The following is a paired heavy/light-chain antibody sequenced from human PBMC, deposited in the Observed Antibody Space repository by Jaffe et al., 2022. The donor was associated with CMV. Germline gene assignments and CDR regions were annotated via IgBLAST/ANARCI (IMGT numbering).Heavy chain of an antibody. CDR1: GYTFTSYG. CDR3: ARDPNSAFDI. V-gene: IGHV1-18*04. J-gene: IGHJ3*02. D-gene: IGHD5-18*01. Sequence: QVQLVQSGAEVKKPGASVKVSCKASGYTFTSYGISWVRQAPGQGLEWMGRISAYNGNTNYAQKLQGRVTMTTDTSTSTAYMELRSLRSDDTAVYYCARDPNSAFDIWGQGTMVTVSS. CDR2: ISAYNGNT.
Light chain of an antibody. CDR3: QKYNSAPPT. CDR2: AAS. J-gene: IGKJ3*01. CDR1: QGISNY. Sequence: DIQVTQSPSSLSASVGDRVTMTCRASQGISNYLAWYQQKPGKGPKLLIYAASTLQSGVPSRFSGSGSGTDFTLTISSLQPEDVATYYCQKYNSAPPTFGPGTKVDIK. V-gene: IGKV1-27*01.